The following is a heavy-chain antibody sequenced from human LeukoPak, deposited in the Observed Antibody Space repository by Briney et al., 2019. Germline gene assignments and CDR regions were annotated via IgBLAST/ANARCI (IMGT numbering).Heavy chain of an antibody. Sequence: GGSLRLSCAASGFTFSSYAMSWVRQAPGKGLEWVSAISGSGGSTYYADSVKGRFTISRDNSKNTLYLQMNSLRAEDTAVYYCAKDPTVAATPYYFDYWGQGTLSPSPQ. V-gene: IGHV3-23*01. CDR3: AKDPTVAATPYYFDY. J-gene: IGHJ4*02. CDR2: ISGSGGST. D-gene: IGHD6-19*01. CDR1: GFTFSSYA.